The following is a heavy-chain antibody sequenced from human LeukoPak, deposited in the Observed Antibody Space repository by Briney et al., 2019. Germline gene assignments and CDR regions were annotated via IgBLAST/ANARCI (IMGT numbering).Heavy chain of an antibody. Sequence: SETLSLTCTVSGGSISSYYWSWIRQPPGKGLEWIGYIYYSGSTNYNPSLKSRVTISVDTSKSQFSLKLSSVTAADTAVYYCARGIGRYDSYGGAFDIWGQGTMVTVSS. CDR2: IYYSGST. D-gene: IGHD3-22*01. J-gene: IGHJ3*02. CDR3: ARGIGRYDSYGGAFDI. V-gene: IGHV4-59*01. CDR1: GGSISSYY.